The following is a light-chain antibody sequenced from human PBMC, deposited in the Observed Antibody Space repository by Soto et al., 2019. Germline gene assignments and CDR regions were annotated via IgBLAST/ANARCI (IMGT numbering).Light chain of an antibody. CDR2: DAS. Sequence: DIQMTQSPSTLSASVGDRVTVTCRASQSISNWLAWYQQKPGKAPKLLIYDASSLQSGVPSRFSGSGSGTEFTLTISSLQPDDLATYYCQHYNSYSEAFGQGTKVDI. J-gene: IGKJ1*01. V-gene: IGKV1-5*01. CDR1: QSISNW. CDR3: QHYNSYSEA.